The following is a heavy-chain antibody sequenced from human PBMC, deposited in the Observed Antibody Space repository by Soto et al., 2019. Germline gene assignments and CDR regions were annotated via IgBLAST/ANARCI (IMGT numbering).Heavy chain of an antibody. J-gene: IGHJ6*02. D-gene: IGHD1-7*01. CDR1: GFTFSSYG. CDR2: IWYDGSNK. V-gene: IGHV3-33*01. Sequence: PVGSLRLSCAASGFTFSSYGMHWVRQAPGKGLEWVAVIWYDGSNKYYADSVKGRFTISRDNSKNTLYLQMNSLRAEDTAVYYCARGGRITGTKNYGMDVWGQGTTVTVSS. CDR3: ARGGRITGTKNYGMDV.